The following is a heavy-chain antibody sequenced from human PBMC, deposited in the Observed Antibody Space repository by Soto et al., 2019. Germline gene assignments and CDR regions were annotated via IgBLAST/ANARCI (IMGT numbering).Heavy chain of an antibody. CDR1: GYTFTSDG. D-gene: IGHD3-9*01. CDR2: ISAYNGNT. V-gene: IGHV1-18*01. Sequence: ASVKVSCKASGYTFTSDGISWVRQAPGQGLEWMGWISAYNGNTNYAQKLQGRVTMTTDTSTSTAYMELRSLRSDDTAVYYCARHETLRYFDWLPPFDYWGQGTLVTVSS. CDR3: ARHETLRYFDWLPPFDY. J-gene: IGHJ4*02.